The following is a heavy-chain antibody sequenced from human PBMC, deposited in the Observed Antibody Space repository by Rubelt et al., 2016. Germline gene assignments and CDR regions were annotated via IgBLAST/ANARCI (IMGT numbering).Heavy chain of an antibody. Sequence: QVQLVQSGAEVKKPGASVKVSCKASGYTFTSYGISWVRQAPGQGLEWMGWISAYNGNTNYAQKLQGRVTMTTDTSTSTAYMELRSLRYDDTAVYYCAGDGALPLGAGFEKRSDYWGQGTLVTVSS. CDR3: AGDGALPLGAGFEKRSDY. CDR1: GYTFTSYG. CDR2: ISAYNGNT. J-gene: IGHJ4*02. V-gene: IGHV1-18*01. D-gene: IGHD4/OR15-4a*01.